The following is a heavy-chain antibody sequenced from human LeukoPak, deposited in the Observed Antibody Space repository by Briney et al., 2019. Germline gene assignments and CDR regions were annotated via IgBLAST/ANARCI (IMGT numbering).Heavy chain of an antibody. CDR3: AKLATSDTGETY. CDR2: INPSGDST. Sequence: GASVKVSCKVSGYTFTINHIHWVRQAPGQGLEWMGVINPSGDSTTYAQNFQGRVTMTRDTSTSTVYMELRSLRSEDTAIYYCAKLATSDTGETYWGQGTLDTVSS. J-gene: IGHJ4*02. D-gene: IGHD3-16*01. V-gene: IGHV1-46*01. CDR1: GYTFTINH.